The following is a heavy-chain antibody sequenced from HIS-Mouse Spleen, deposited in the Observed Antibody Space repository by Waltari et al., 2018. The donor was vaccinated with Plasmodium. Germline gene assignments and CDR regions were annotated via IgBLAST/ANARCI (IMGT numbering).Heavy chain of an antibody. J-gene: IGHJ4*02. CDR2: IYYSGST. CDR1: GFTFSSYW. CDR3: ARRGGSYYYFDY. D-gene: IGHD1-26*01. Sequence: VQLVESGGGLVQPWGSLRLSCAASGFTFSSYWMSWVRQAPGKGLEGIGSIYYSGSTYYNPSLKSRVTISVDTSKNQFSLKLSSVTAADTAVYYCARRGGSYYYFDYWGQGTLVTVSS. V-gene: IGHV4-39*01.